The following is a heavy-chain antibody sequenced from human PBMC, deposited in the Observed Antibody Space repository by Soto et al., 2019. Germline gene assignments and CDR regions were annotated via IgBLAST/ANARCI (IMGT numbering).Heavy chain of an antibody. J-gene: IGHJ6*03. Sequence: QVQLVQSGAEVKKPGASVKVSCKASGYTFTSYGISWVRQAPGQGLEWMGWISAYNGNTNYAQKLQGRVTMTTDTSTSTAYMELRSLRSDDTAVYYCARGVTIFGVVINYYYYYMDVWGKETTVTVSS. CDR2: ISAYNGNT. V-gene: IGHV1-18*01. D-gene: IGHD3-3*01. CDR1: GYTFTSYG. CDR3: ARGVTIFGVVINYYYYYMDV.